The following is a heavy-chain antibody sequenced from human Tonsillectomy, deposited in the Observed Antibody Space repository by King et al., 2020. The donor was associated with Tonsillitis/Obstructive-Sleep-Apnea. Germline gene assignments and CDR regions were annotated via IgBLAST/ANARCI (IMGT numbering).Heavy chain of an antibody. V-gene: IGHV3-7*03. D-gene: IGHD2-21*01. CDR3: ARVVVEGIDY. CDR1: GFTFSSHW. CDR2: IKQDGSEK. J-gene: IGHJ4*02. Sequence: VQLVESGGGLVQPGGSLRVSCAASGFTFSSHWMSWVRQAPGKGLEWVANIKQDGSEKHYVDSVKGRFTISRDNAKNSLYLQMNSLRDEDTAVYYCARVVVEGIDYWGQGTLVTVSS.